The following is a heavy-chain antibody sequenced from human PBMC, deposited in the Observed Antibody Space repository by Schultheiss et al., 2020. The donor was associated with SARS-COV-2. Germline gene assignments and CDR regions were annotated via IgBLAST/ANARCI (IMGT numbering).Heavy chain of an antibody. CDR3: ARAVWGIDV. CDR1: GGSISSSSYY. CDR2: INHSGST. V-gene: IGHV4-39*07. J-gene: IGHJ6*02. Sequence: SQTLSLTCTVSGGSISSSSYYWGWIRQPPGKGLEWIGEINHSGSTNYNPSLKSRVTISVDTSKNQFSLKLSSVTAADTAVYYCARAVWGIDVWGQGTTVTVSS.